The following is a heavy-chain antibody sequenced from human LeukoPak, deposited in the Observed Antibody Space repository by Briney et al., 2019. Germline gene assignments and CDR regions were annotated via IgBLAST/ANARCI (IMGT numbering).Heavy chain of an antibody. J-gene: IGHJ4*02. CDR3: ARSWSSGYWFPAAASFDY. V-gene: IGHV3-7*01. CDR2: IKQDGSEK. CDR1: GFTFSSYW. Sequence: GGSLRLSCAASGFTFSSYWMSWVRQAPGKGLEWVANIKQDGSEKYYVDSVKGRFTISRDNAKNSLYLQMNSLRAEDTAVYYCARSWSSGYWFPAAASFDYWGQGTLVTVSS. D-gene: IGHD3-22*01.